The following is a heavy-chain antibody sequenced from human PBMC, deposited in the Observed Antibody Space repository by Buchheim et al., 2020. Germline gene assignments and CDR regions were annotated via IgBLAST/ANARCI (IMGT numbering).Heavy chain of an antibody. CDR3: ARGGKKYYYGSGSYMDY. D-gene: IGHD3-10*01. CDR1: GGSFSGYY. Sequence: QVQLQRWGAGLLKPSETLSLTCAVYGGSFSGYYWSWIRQPPGKGLEWIGEINHSGSTNYNPSLKSRVTISVDTSKNQFSLKLSSVTAADTAVYYCARGGKKYYYGSGSYMDYWGQGTL. J-gene: IGHJ4*02. CDR2: INHSGST. V-gene: IGHV4-34*01.